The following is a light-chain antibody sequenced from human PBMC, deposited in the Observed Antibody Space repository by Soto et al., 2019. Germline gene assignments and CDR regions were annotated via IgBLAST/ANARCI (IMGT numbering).Light chain of an antibody. Sequence: DIQMTQSPTSLSASVGDRVTITCRASQDIRNFVAWYQQKPGKAPKILIYAASTLQSGVPSRFSGSGSGTDFPLTISSLQPEDVATYSCQKYRSVPVFGPGTKVEIK. CDR2: AAS. V-gene: IGKV1-27*01. J-gene: IGKJ3*01. CDR3: QKYRSVPV. CDR1: QDIRNF.